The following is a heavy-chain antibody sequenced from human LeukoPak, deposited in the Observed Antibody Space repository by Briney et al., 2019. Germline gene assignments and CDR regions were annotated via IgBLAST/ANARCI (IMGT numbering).Heavy chain of an antibody. CDR3: AKGSQLDVFDY. V-gene: IGHV3-23*01. J-gene: IGHJ4*02. CDR2: ISGSGGST. D-gene: IGHD5-24*01. CDR1: GFTFSSYA. Sequence: GGSLRLSCAASGFTFSSYAMSWVRQAPGKGLEWVSAISGSGGSTYYADSAKGRFTISRDNSKNTLYLRMNSLRAEDTAVYYCAKGSQLDVFDYWGQGTLVTVSS.